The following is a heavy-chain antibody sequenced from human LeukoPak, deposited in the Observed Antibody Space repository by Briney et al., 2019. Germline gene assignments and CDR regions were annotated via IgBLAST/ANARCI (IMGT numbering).Heavy chain of an antibody. CDR3: ARGPSPYTGSYFDY. CDR2: INANSGDT. J-gene: IGHJ4*02. CDR1: GYTFTGYF. D-gene: IGHD1-26*01. Sequence: ASVKVSCKTSGYTFTGYFIHWMRQAPGQGLEWMGWINANSGDTHYALKFQGRVFMTRDTSISTVYMELSRLTTDDTAVYFCARGPSPYTGSYFDYWGQGTLVTVSS. V-gene: IGHV1-2*02.